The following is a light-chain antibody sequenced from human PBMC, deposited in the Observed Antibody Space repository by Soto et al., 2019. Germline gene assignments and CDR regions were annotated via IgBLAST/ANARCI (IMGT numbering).Light chain of an antibody. CDR2: AAS. J-gene: IGKJ3*01. CDR1: QSISTY. Sequence: DILMTQSPSSLSASVGDRVTITCRASQSISTYLNWYQQKPGKAPKVLIYAASSLQSGVPSRFSGSGSGTDFTLTISSLQPEDFATYYCQQSYSIHPTFGPGTKVDIK. V-gene: IGKV1-39*01. CDR3: QQSYSIHPT.